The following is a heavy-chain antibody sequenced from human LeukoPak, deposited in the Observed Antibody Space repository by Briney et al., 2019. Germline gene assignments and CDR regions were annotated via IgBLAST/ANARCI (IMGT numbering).Heavy chain of an antibody. CDR3: AKDLEDSSGYPWGYFDY. CDR2: ISYDGSNK. D-gene: IGHD3-22*01. Sequence: GGSLRLSCAASGFTFSSYGMHWVRQAPGKGLEWVAVISYDGSNKYYADSVKGRFTISRDNSKNTLYLHMNSLRAEDTAVYYCAKDLEDSSGYPWGYFDYWGQGTLVTVSS. J-gene: IGHJ4*02. CDR1: GFTFSSYG. V-gene: IGHV3-30*18.